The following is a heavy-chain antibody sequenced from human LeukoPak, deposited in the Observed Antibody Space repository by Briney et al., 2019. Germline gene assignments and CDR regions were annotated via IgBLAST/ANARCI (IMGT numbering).Heavy chain of an antibody. V-gene: IGHV4-59*01. Sequence: SETLSLTCTVSGGSISNYYWSWIRQPPGKGLEWIGYFHYSGSTNYNPSLKSRVTISGDTSKNQFSLKLSSATAADTAVYYCARSNGKTRNYSDYWGQGTLVTVST. CDR1: GGSISNYY. CDR2: FHYSGST. CDR3: ARSNGKTRNYSDY. J-gene: IGHJ4*02. D-gene: IGHD1-1*01.